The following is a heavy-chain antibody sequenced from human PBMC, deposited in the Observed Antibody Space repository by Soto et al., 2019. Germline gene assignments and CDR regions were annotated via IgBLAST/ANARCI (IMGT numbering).Heavy chain of an antibody. D-gene: IGHD3-10*01. V-gene: IGHV3-23*01. CDR2: ISASGDIT. CDR3: AKDSNLTPRGSSH. CDR1: GFTFTTYA. Sequence: EVQLLESGGGLIQPGGSLRLSCAASGFTFTTYAMRWVRQAPGKGLEWVSAISASGDITYYADSVKGRFTISRDSSKNRLYLQMSGLRAEDTAIYYCAKDSNLTPRGSSHWGQGTLVTVSS. J-gene: IGHJ4*02.